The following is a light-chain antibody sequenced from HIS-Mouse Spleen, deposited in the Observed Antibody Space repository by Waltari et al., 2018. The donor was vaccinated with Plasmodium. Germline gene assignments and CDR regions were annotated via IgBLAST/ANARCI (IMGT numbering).Light chain of an antibody. J-gene: IGKJ1*01. V-gene: IGKV3-11*01. CDR1: QRVSSY. Sequence: EIVLTQSPATLSLSPGERATLSCRASQRVSSYLAWYQQKPGQAPRLLIYEASTRATGIPARLSGSGSGTDFTLTISSLEPEEFAVYYCQQRSNWPTFGQGTKVEIK. CDR3: QQRSNWPT. CDR2: EAS.